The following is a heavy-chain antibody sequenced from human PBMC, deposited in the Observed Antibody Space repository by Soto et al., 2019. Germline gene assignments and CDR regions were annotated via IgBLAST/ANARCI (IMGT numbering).Heavy chain of an antibody. D-gene: IGHD3-10*01. CDR1: GFTFSSHS. Sequence: PGGSLRLSCAASGFTFSSHSMNWVRQAPGKGLEWVSSISSSGSYIYYADSLNGRFAISRDNAKNSLYLQMNSLRAEDTAVYYCASIPGGPPLRYFDYWSQGILVTVSS. CDR3: ASIPGGPPLRYFDY. CDR2: ISSSGSYI. J-gene: IGHJ4*02. V-gene: IGHV3-21*01.